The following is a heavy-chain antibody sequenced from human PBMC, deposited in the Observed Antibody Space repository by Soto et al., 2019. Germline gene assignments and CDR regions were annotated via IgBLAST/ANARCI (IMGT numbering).Heavy chain of an antibody. CDR1: GGYINSHY. D-gene: IGHD1-26*01. Sequence: QVQLQESGPGLVKPSETLSLTCTVSGGYINSHYWTWIQQPPGKGLEWIGYIYYNGNTDYNPSLKSRVTILTDKSKSYFSLRLTSLTAADTAVYYCARSTWGYAFDIWGQGAVVTVSS. CDR3: ARSTWGYAFDI. CDR2: IYYNGNT. V-gene: IGHV4-59*08. J-gene: IGHJ3*02.